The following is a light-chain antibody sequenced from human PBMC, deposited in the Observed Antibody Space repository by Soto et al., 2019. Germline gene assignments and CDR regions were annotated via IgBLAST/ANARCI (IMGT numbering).Light chain of an antibody. CDR3: AAWDDSLGVV. J-gene: IGLJ2*01. CDR2: HNN. Sequence: QSVLTQPPSASGTPGQRVTISCSGSSSNIGSNTVNWYQQLPGTAPKLLIYHNNQRPSGVPDRFSGSRSGTSASLAISGLQSEDETEYYCAAWDDSLGVVFGGGTKLTVL. V-gene: IGLV1-44*01. CDR1: SSNIGSNT.